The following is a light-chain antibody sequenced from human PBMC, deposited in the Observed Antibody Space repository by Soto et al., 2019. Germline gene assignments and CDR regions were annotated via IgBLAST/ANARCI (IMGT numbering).Light chain of an antibody. CDR2: DVS. J-gene: IGLJ1*01. Sequence: QSALTQPASVSGSPGQSIAISCTGISSDVGSDNLVSWYQQHPGKTPKLIIYDVSQRPSGVPDRFSGSKSGNTASLTVSGLQAEDEADYYCNSYADSNTYVFGTGTKLTVL. CDR1: SSDVGSDNL. V-gene: IGLV2-14*02. CDR3: NSYADSNTYV.